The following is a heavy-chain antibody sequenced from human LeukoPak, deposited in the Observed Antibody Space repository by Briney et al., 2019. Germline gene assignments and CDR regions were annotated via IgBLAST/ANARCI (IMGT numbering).Heavy chain of an antibody. CDR3: ARRAELGRGFDD. CDR1: GLNVSTNY. Sequence: GGSLRHFCAAPGLNVSTNYMSWVRHDLGGGLEWVSSIYNAGNTYYADTATGRFNISREHSKNTLYPQLHSLRVEATAASNCARRAELGRGFDDWGQGTLVIVSS. J-gene: IGHJ4*02. CDR2: IYNAGNT. D-gene: IGHD7-27*01. V-gene: IGHV3-66*01.